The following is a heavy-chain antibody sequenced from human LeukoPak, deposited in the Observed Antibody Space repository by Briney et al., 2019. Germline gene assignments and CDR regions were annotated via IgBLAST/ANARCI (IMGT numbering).Heavy chain of an antibody. D-gene: IGHD2-2*02. V-gene: IGHV3-43*02. Sequence: PGGSLRHLCAVSGFTFDDSVMHWVRQAPGKGLAWVSLISGDGGSTYYADSVKGRFTISRDNSKNTLYLQMNSLRTEDTALYYCARDIGRYIDPWGQGTTVTVSS. J-gene: IGHJ6*02. CDR3: ARDIGRYIDP. CDR2: ISGDGGST. CDR1: GFTFDDSV.